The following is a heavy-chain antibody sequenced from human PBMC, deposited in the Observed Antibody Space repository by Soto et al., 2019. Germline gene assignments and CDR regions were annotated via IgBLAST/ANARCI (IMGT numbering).Heavy chain of an antibody. CDR3: ANSPYCSGGSCYSGWFDP. D-gene: IGHD2-15*01. V-gene: IGHV3-23*01. Sequence: EVQLLESGGGLVQPGGSLRLSCAASGFTFSSYAMSWVRQAPGKGLEWVSAISGSGGSTYYADSVKGGFTISRNNSKNTMYLQMNSVRAEDTAVYYCANSPYCSGGSCYSGWFDPWGQGTLVTVSS. CDR2: ISGSGGST. CDR1: GFTFSSYA. J-gene: IGHJ5*02.